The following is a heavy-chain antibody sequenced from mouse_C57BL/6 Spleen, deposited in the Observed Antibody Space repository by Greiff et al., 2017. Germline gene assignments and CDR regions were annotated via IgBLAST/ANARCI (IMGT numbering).Heavy chain of an antibody. J-gene: IGHJ3*01. Sequence: QVQLQQSGAELVKPGASVKLSCKASGYAFSSYGMNWVKQRPGKGLEWIGWIYPGGGDIKYNGKFKGKATLTADKSSITAYMELSSLTSEDSAVYFCARDGGSAFAYWGKGTPVTVSA. CDR1: GYAFSSYG. CDR2: IYPGGGDI. V-gene: IGHV1-82*01. CDR3: ARDGGSAFAY. D-gene: IGHD1-1*02.